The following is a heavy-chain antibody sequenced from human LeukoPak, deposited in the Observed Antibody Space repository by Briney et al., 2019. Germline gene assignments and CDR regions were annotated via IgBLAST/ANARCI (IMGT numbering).Heavy chain of an antibody. D-gene: IGHD2-2*01. V-gene: IGHV3-7*01. CDR2: IKQDGSEK. CDR1: GFTFSSYW. J-gene: IGHJ6*02. CDR3: ARSHCSSTSCYNYYYYYGMDV. Sequence: GGSLRLSCAASGFTFSSYWMSWVRQAPGKGLEWVANIKQDGSEKYYVDSVKGRFTISRDNAKNSLYLQMNSVRAEDTAVYYCARSHCSSTSCYNYYYYYGMDVWGQGTTVTVSS.